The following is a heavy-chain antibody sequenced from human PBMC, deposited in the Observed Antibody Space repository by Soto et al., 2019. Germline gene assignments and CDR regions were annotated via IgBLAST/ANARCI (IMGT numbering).Heavy chain of an antibody. V-gene: IGHV4-30-4*01. CDR1: GGSISCGDYY. J-gene: IGHJ6*01. Sequence: SETLSLTCTVSGGSISCGDYYWSWIRQPPGKGLEWIGYIYYSGSTYYNPSLKSRVTISVDTSKNQFSLKLSSVTAADTAVYYCARDYIDSHYYGMEVWGQGTTVTVSS. CDR3: ARDYIDSHYYGMEV. D-gene: IGHD3-22*01. CDR2: IYYSGST.